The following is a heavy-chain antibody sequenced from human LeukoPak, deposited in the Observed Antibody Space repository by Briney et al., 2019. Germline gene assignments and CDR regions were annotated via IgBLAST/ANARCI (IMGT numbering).Heavy chain of an antibody. CDR2: IYYSEST. Sequence: PSETLSLTCTVSGGSISSYYWSWIRQPPGKGLEWIGYIYYSESTNYNPSLKSRVTISVDTSKNQFSLKLRSVTAADTAVYYCAGIRVGAANFDYWGQGTLVTVSS. CDR1: GGSISSYY. CDR3: AGIRVGAANFDY. J-gene: IGHJ4*02. D-gene: IGHD2-15*01. V-gene: IGHV4-59*01.